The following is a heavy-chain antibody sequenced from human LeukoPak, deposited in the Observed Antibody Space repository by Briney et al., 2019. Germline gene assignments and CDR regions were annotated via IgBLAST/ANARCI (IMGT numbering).Heavy chain of an antibody. V-gene: IGHV4-59*01. J-gene: IGHJ3*02. CDR1: GGSISSYY. D-gene: IGHD2/OR15-2a*01. CDR2: IYYSGST. Sequence: PSETLSLTCTVSGGSISSYYWSWIRQPPGKGLEWIGYIYYSGSTNYNPSLKSRVTISVDTSKNQFSLKLSSRTAADKAMYYCARANREDAFDIWGQGTMVTVFS. CDR3: ARANREDAFDI.